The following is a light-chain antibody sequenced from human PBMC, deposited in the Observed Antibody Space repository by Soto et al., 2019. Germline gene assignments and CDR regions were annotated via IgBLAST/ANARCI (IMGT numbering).Light chain of an antibody. V-gene: IGKV3-11*01. CDR3: QQRANWPPLT. CDR2: DTF. J-gene: IGKJ4*01. CDR1: RSISSF. Sequence: EIVLPQSPATLSLSPGERATLSCRASRSISSFLAWYQQKPGQAPRLLIYDTFNRATGIPARFSGSGSGTDFTLTISGLEPEDFAVYYCQQRANWPPLTFGGGTQVEI.